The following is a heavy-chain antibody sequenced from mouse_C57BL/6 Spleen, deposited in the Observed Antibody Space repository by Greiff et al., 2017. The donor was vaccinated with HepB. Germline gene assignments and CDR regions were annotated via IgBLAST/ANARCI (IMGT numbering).Heavy chain of an antibody. V-gene: IGHV1-4*01. J-gene: IGHJ4*01. CDR2: INPSSGYT. CDR3: ARSFITTVVAKGNAMDY. D-gene: IGHD1-1*01. CDR1: GYTFTSYT. Sequence: VQLQQSGAELARPGASVKMSCKASGYTFTSYTMHWVKQRPGQGLEWIGYINPSSGYTKYNQKFKDKATLTADKSSSTAYMQLSSLTSEDSAVYYCARSFITTVVAKGNAMDYWGQGTSVTVSS.